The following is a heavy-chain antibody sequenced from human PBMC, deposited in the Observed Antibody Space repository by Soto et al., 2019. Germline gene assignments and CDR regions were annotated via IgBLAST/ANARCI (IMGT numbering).Heavy chain of an antibody. CDR3: ARMYSSGSGWLHP. Sequence: LQESGPGLVKPSQTLSLTCFVSGYSITAGGYYWSWIRHHPGEGLEWIGSFYSSGSIIYNPALMSRVSISGDTSSNQFSMSLASVAAADTAGYYCARMYSSGSGWLHPWGHGTLGTVSS. D-gene: IGHD6-19*01. CDR2: FYSSGSI. V-gene: IGHV4-31*03. CDR1: GYSITAGGYY. J-gene: IGHJ5*02.